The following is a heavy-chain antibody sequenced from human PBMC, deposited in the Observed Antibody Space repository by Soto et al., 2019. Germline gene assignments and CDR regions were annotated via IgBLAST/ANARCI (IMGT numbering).Heavy chain of an antibody. CDR3: ARGNYDSRSGGVTRYNWFDP. Sequence: SETLSLTCTVSGGSISSYYWSWIRQPPGKGLEWIGYIYYSGTTNYNPSLKSRVTISVDTSKNQFSLKLSSVTAADTAVYYCARGNYDSRSGGVTRYNWFDPWGQGTLVTVSS. CDR2: IYYSGTT. D-gene: IGHD3-22*01. J-gene: IGHJ5*02. CDR1: GGSISSYY. V-gene: IGHV4-59*01.